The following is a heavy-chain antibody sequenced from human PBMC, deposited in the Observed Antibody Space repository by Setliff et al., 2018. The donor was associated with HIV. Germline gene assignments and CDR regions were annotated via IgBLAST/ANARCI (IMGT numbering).Heavy chain of an antibody. CDR1: GGTFSSYA. CDR2: IIPIFGTA. V-gene: IGHV1-69*05. Sequence: GASVKVSCKASGGTFSSYAISWVRQAPRQGLEWMGGIIPIFGTANYAQKFQGRVTITTDESTSTAYMELSSLRSEDTAVYYCARVVPPGGQLWSLGDYYGMDVWGQGTTVTVSS. J-gene: IGHJ6*02. CDR3: ARVVPPGGQLWSLGDYYGMDV. D-gene: IGHD5-18*01.